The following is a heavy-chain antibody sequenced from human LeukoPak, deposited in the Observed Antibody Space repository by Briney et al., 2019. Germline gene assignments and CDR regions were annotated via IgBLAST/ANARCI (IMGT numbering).Heavy chain of an antibody. CDR1: GFTFTSYS. V-gene: IGHV3-23*01. CDR3: ARRYFDY. Sequence: GGSLRLSCAASGFTFTSYSMSWVRQAPGKGLEWVSGTSDRGDYTYYADSVKGRFTISRDNSKNSLYLQMNSLRAEDTAVYYCARRYFDYWGQGILVTVSS. J-gene: IGHJ4*02. CDR2: TSDRGDYT.